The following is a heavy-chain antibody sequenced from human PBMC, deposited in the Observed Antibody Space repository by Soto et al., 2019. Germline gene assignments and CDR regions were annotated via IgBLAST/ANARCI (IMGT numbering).Heavy chain of an antibody. V-gene: IGHV3-23*01. CDR1: GFTFGSYA. Sequence: GGSLRLSCEASGFTFGSYAMGWVRQAPGKGLEWVSTISASSHDTYYADSVKGRFTISRDNSKNTLYVQMNSLRAEDTAIYYCAKFRITMVRGVTIDSWGQGTLVTVSS. CDR2: ISASSHDT. D-gene: IGHD3-10*01. CDR3: AKFRITMVRGVTIDS. J-gene: IGHJ4*02.